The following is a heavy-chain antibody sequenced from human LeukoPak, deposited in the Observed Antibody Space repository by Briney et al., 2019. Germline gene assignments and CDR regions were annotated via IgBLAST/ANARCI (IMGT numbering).Heavy chain of an antibody. CDR3: ARQGSYDNGGYSFDY. CDR1: GYSLINHW. J-gene: IGHJ4*02. D-gene: IGHD3-22*01. CDR2: IYPGTADA. Sequence: GESLKISCKASGYSLINHWIGWVRQMPGKGLDWMGIIYPGTADATYSPSFQGQVTISADKSTTTVYLQWSSLKASDTAMYYCARQGSYDNGGYSFDYWGQGTLVTVSS. V-gene: IGHV5-51*01.